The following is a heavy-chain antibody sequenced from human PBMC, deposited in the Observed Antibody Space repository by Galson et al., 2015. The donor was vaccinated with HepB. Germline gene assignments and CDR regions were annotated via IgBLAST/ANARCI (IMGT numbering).Heavy chain of an antibody. CDR2: IYPGDSDT. V-gene: IGHV5-51*01. J-gene: IGHJ4*02. Sequence: QSGAEVKKPGESLKISCKGSGYSFTAYWIAWVRQMPGKGLEWMGIIYPGDSDTRYSPSFQGQVSISADKSISTAFLQWSSLKASDTAMYYCARWGIYDTSAYYYGHWGQGTLVTVSS. D-gene: IGHD3-22*01. CDR1: GYSFTAYW. CDR3: ARWGIYDTSAYYYGH.